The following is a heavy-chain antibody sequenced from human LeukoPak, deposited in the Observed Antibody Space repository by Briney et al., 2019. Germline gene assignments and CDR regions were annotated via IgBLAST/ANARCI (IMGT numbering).Heavy chain of an antibody. CDR2: ISGSGGST. D-gene: IGHD3-22*01. Sequence: GGSLRLSCAASGFTFSSYAMSWVRQAPGKGLEWVSAISGSGGSTYYADSVKGRFTISRDNSKNTLYLQMNSLRAEDTAVYYCANPSYYYDSSGYSDYWGQGTLVTVSS. V-gene: IGHV3-23*01. J-gene: IGHJ4*02. CDR1: GFTFSSYA. CDR3: ANPSYYYDSSGYSDY.